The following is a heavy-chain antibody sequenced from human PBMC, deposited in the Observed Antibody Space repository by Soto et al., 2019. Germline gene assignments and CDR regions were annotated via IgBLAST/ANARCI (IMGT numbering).Heavy chain of an antibody. CDR3: ARESEH. CDR2: ITGSAGGT. D-gene: IGHD1-1*01. J-gene: IGHJ4*02. CDR1: GFTFSNYA. Sequence: GGSLRLSCAASGFTFSNYAMSWVRQAPGKGLEWVSTITGSAGGTYYADSMKGRFTISRDNSKSTLYLQMYSLRVEDTAVYYCARESEHWGQGTLVTVYS. V-gene: IGHV3-23*01.